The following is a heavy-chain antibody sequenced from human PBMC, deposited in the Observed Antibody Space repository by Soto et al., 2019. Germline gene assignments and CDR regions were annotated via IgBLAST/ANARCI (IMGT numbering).Heavy chain of an antibody. Sequence: DEQLVESGGGLVQPGGSLRLSCAVSGFTFRRDWMNWVRQAPGKGLEWVAHTNQDGTAKYYVDSVKGRFTISRDNAKNALYLQMICLRVGDTAVYYCSGGVGDAVWGQGTLGTVSS. D-gene: IGHD1-26*01. CDR3: SGGVGDAV. CDR1: GFTFRRDW. V-gene: IGHV3-7*04. J-gene: IGHJ4*02. CDR2: TNQDGTAK.